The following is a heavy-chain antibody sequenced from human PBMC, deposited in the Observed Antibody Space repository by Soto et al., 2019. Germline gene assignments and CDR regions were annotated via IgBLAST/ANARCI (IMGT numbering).Heavy chain of an antibody. CDR1: GYSFATSG. Sequence: QVKLVQSGTEVKKPGASIKVSCKASGYSFATSGMSWVRQAPGQGLEWMGWISVYNGNTNYDQNLQDRATMTTDTSTNTPYLEGRNLRSDDRPVYYWETAAQHYDASGYPNWGQGPLVTVSS. D-gene: IGHD3-22*01. CDR2: ISVYNGNT. CDR3: ETAAQHYDASGYPN. V-gene: IGHV1-18*01. J-gene: IGHJ4*02.